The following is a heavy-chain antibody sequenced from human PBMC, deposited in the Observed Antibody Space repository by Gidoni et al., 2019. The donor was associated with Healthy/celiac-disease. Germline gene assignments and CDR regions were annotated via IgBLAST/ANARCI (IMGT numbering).Heavy chain of an antibody. CDR3: ARGGMVVAASPWYYHYGMDV. CDR1: GYTFTGYY. CDR2: INPNSGGT. D-gene: IGHD2-15*01. J-gene: IGHJ6*02. V-gene: IGHV1-2*04. Sequence: QVQLVQSGAEVKKPGASVKVSCKASGYTFTGYYMPWVRQAPGQGLEWMGWINPNSGGTNYAQKFQGWVTMTRDTSISTAYMELSRLRSDDTAVYYCARGGMVVAASPWYYHYGMDVWGQGTTVTVSS.